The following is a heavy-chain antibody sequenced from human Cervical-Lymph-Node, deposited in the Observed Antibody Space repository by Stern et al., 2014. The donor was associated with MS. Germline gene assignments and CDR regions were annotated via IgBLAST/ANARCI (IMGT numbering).Heavy chain of an antibody. CDR1: GGTFNSHA. CDR2: IIPIFGLP. Sequence: VQLVESGAEVKRPGSSVKVSCKASGGTFNSHAISWVRQAPGKGLEWMGGIIPIFGLPHYAQALEDRLTIRADTSTTTAYMELTSLRAEDTAIYYCARVTILMRDGPDFWGQGTPVTVSS. D-gene: IGHD5-24*01. J-gene: IGHJ4*02. CDR3: ARVTILMRDGPDF. V-gene: IGHV1-69*17.